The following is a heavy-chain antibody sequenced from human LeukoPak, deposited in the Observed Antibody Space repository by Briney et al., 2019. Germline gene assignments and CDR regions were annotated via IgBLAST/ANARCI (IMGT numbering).Heavy chain of an antibody. CDR1: GFTFSDYY. Sequence: GGSLRLSCAASGFTFSDYYMSWIRQAPGKGLEWVSYISSSGSTIYYADSVKGRFTISRDNAKNSLYPQMNSLRAEDTAVYYCASDLWFGRPNTLDYWGQGTLVTVSS. V-gene: IGHV3-11*01. J-gene: IGHJ4*02. CDR3: ASDLWFGRPNTLDY. CDR2: ISSSGSTI. D-gene: IGHD3-10*01.